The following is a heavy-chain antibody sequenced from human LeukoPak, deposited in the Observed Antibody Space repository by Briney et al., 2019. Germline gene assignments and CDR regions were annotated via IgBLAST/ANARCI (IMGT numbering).Heavy chain of an antibody. D-gene: IGHD1/OR15-1a*01. V-gene: IGHV1-46*01. CDR3: ARDSGTTNAFDI. Sequence: ASVKVSCKASGGTFSSYAISWVRQAPGQGLEWMGIINPSAGSTSYAQKFQGRVTMTRDTSTSTVYMELSSLRSEDTAIYYCARDSGTTNAFDIWGQGTLVTVSS. CDR2: INPSAGST. J-gene: IGHJ3*02. CDR1: GGTFSSYA.